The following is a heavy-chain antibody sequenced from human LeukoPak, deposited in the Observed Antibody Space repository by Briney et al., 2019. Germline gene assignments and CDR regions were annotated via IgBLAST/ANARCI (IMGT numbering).Heavy chain of an antibody. CDR1: GFTFSTYA. D-gene: IGHD6-13*01. Sequence: GGSLRLSCAASGFTFSTYAMHWVRQTPGRGLEWVAITSYVGSDEHYTDSVKGRFTISRDNSMNTLYLQMNSLRSEDTAVYYWTKSDSSSWHLFDYWVQGTLVTVSS. CDR2: TSYVGSDE. V-gene: IGHV3-30-3*02. CDR3: TKSDSSSWHLFDY. J-gene: IGHJ4*02.